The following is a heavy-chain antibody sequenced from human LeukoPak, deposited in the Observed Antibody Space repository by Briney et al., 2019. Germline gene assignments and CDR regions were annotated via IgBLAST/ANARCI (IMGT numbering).Heavy chain of an antibody. CDR1: GFTFSNAW. CDR2: IKSKTDGGTT. Sequence: GGSLRLSCAASGFTFSNAWMSWVRQAPGKGLEWVGRIKSKTDGGTTDCAARVKGRFTISREDSKNTLYVNIHPLKTAHTPVCYCTTDYFYYFWRGYYGFDPWGQGTLVTVSS. CDR3: TTDYFYYFWRGYYGFDP. J-gene: IGHJ5*02. V-gene: IGHV3-15*01. D-gene: IGHD3-3*01.